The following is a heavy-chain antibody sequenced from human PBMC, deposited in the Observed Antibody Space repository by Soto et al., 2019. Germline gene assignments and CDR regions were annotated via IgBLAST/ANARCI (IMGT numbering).Heavy chain of an antibody. V-gene: IGHV4-39*01. J-gene: IGHJ6*02. Sequence: SETLSLTCTVSGGSISSSSYYWGWIRHPPGKGLEWIGSIYYSGYTYYNPSLKSRVTISVDTSKNQFSLKLSSVTAADTAVYYCARHNGPLYVGYYYDMDVWGQGTTVS. CDR3: ARHNGPLYVGYYYDMDV. CDR2: IYYSGYT. D-gene: IGHD3-16*01. CDR1: GGSISSSSYY.